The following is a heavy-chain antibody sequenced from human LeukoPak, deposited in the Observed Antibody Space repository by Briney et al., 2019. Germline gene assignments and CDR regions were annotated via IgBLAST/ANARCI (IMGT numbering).Heavy chain of an antibody. Sequence: ASVKVSCKASGYTFTSYGISWVRQAPGQGLEWMGWTSAYNGNTNYAQKLQGRVTMTTDTSTSTAYMELRSLRSDDTAVYYCARGISSYYYDSSGYYCDYWGQGTLVTVSS. CDR2: TSAYNGNT. J-gene: IGHJ4*02. CDR1: GYTFTSYG. D-gene: IGHD3-22*01. CDR3: ARGISSYYYDSSGYYCDY. V-gene: IGHV1-18*01.